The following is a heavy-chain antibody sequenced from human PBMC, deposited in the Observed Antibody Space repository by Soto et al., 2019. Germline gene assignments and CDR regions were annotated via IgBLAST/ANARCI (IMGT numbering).Heavy chain of an antibody. CDR3: ARVVPGAEAWFGP. V-gene: IGHV1-18*01. CDR1: GYTFSNYG. Sequence: QVQLVQSGGEVKRPGASVKVSCKTSGYTFSNYGITWLRQAPGQPLEWLGWISLYSDGTNYAQKCQGRVSMTTHTSKATAYMEMRRLRSDDTAVYYCARVVPGAEAWFGPWGQGTLVTVSS. J-gene: IGHJ5*02. D-gene: IGHD2-2*01. CDR2: ISLYSDGT.